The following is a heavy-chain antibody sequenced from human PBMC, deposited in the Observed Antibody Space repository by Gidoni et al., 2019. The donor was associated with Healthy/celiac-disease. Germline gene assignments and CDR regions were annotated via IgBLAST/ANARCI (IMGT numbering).Heavy chain of an antibody. CDR1: GYPFTSYY. CDR2: INPSGGST. V-gene: IGHV1-46*01. J-gene: IGHJ6*02. Sequence: QVKLVQSGAEVKKPGASVKVSCKASGYPFTSYYLHWVRQAPGQGLEWMGIINPSGGSTSYAQKFQGRVTMTRDTSTSTVYMELSSLRSEDTAGYYCARDPLGFPGGKEFNGMDVWGQGTTVTVSS. CDR3: ARDPLGFPGGKEFNGMDV. D-gene: IGHD2-15*01.